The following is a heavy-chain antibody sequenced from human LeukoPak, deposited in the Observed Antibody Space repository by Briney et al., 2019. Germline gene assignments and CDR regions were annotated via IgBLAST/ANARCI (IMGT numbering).Heavy chain of an antibody. J-gene: IGHJ4*02. CDR3: ARYFDWFTLDY. Sequence: PGGSLRLSCAASGFTFSSYWMSWVRQAPGKGLEWVANIKQDGSEKYYVDSVKGRFTISRDNSKNTLYLQMNSLRAEDTAVYYCARYFDWFTLDYWGQGTLVTVSS. CDR2: IKQDGSEK. CDR1: GFTFSSYW. D-gene: IGHD3-9*01. V-gene: IGHV3-7*01.